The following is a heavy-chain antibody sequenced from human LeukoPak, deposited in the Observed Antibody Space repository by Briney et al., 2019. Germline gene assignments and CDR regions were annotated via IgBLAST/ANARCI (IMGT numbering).Heavy chain of an antibody. CDR2: ISYDGSNK. CDR3: ARALAVEGHAFDI. J-gene: IGHJ3*02. CDR1: GFTSSSYA. V-gene: IGHV3-30-3*01. D-gene: IGHD6-19*01. Sequence: GGSLRLSCAASGFTSSSYAMHWVRQAPGKGLEWVAVISYDGSNKYYADSVKGRFTISRDNSKNTLYLQMNSLRAEDTAVYYCARALAVEGHAFDIWGQGTMVTVSS.